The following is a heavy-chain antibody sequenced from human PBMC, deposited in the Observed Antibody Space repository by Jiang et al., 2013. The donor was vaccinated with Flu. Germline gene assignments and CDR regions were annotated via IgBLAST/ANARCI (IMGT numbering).Heavy chain of an antibody. CDR1: DGSISSYY. Sequence: GPGLVKPSETLSLTCTVSDGSISSYYWSWLRQPPGKGLEWIAYIYYSGSTNYNPSLKSRVTISVDTSKNQFSLKLSSVTVADTAVYYCARCAFGDGTPAWNFDLWGRGTLVTVSS. CDR2: IYYSGST. J-gene: IGHJ2*01. V-gene: IGHV4-59*08. CDR3: ARCAFGDGTPAWNFDL. D-gene: IGHD3-16*01.